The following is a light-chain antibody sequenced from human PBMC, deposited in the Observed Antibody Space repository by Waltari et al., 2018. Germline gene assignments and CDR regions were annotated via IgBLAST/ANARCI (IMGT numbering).Light chain of an antibody. CDR3: QQYYSYPRT. J-gene: IGKJ1*01. V-gene: IGKV1-8*01. Sequence: AIRMTQSPSSLSASTGDTVTIACRASQSISSYVAWYPQKPGKVPKLLIDAASTLRNGVPSRFSASGSGTDFTLTIGCLQSEDFATYYCQQYYSYPRTFGQGTKVEIK. CDR1: QSISSY. CDR2: AAS.